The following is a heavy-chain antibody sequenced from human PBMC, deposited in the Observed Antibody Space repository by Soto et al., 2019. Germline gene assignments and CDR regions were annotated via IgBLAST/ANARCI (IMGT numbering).Heavy chain of an antibody. V-gene: IGHV1-8*01. Sequence: QVQLVQSGAEVKKPGASVKVSCKASGYTFTSYDINWVRQATGQGLEWMGWMNPNSGNTGYGQKSQDTVTMTRNTSRSTAYMELSSLRSEDTSVYYCPRTRNGDNVASWAQETRVTVSS. J-gene: IGHJ5*02. CDR2: MNPNSGNT. CDR3: PRTRNGDNVAS. CDR1: GYTFTSYD. D-gene: IGHD4-17*01.